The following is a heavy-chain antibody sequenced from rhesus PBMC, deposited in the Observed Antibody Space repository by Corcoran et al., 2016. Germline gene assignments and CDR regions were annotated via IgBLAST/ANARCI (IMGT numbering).Heavy chain of an antibody. V-gene: IGHV1-156D*01. J-gene: IGHJ4*01. Sequence: EVQLVQSGAEVKKPGASVKVSCKVSGYTFTELSMHWVRQAPGKGLEWMGGVDHVYGEIIHAKKFQDRVTMTEDTSTDTAYMELSSLRSEDTAVYYCASQYSGSWNYFDYWGQGVLVTVSS. CDR1: GYTFTELS. CDR2: VDHVYGEI. D-gene: IGHD6-25*01. CDR3: ASQYSGSWNYFDY.